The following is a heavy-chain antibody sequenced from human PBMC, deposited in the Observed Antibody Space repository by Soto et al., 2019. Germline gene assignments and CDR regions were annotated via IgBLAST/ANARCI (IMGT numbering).Heavy chain of an antibody. Sequence: PGGSLRLSCAASGFTFRNYGMNWVRQAPGKGLEWVSYIGIGSSTKYYADSVKGRFTISRDNAKNSLYLQMNSLRAEDTAVYYCARDTQITMIGPDAFDIWGQGTMVTVSS. D-gene: IGHD3-22*01. J-gene: IGHJ3*02. CDR3: ARDTQITMIGPDAFDI. V-gene: IGHV3-48*01. CDR1: GFTFRNYG. CDR2: IGIGSSTK.